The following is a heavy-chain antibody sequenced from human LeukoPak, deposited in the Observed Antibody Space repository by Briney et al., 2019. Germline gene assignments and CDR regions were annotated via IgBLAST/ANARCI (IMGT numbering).Heavy chain of an antibody. V-gene: IGHV3-23*01. J-gene: IGHJ3*02. CDR3: AKHLTGNYYGAFDI. CDR1: GFTFSSYA. Sequence: GGSLRLSCAASGFTFSSYAMSWVRQAPGKGLEWVSGITSNGGGTYYADSVKGRFTISRDNSKNTLFLQLNSLRAEDTAVYYCAKHLTGNYYGAFDIWGRGTMVTVSS. CDR2: ITSNGGGT. D-gene: IGHD1-26*01.